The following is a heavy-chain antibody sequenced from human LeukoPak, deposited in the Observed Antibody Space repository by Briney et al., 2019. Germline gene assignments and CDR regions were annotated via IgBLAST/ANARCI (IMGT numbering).Heavy chain of an antibody. CDR1: GGSISSYY. J-gene: IGHJ5*02. Sequence: SETLSITCTVSGGSISSYYLSWIRQPPGKGLEWIGYIYYSGSTNYNPSLKSRVTISVDTSKNQFSLKLSSVTAADTAVYYCASGQQLVPNWFDPWGQGTLVTVSS. CDR3: ASGQQLVPNWFDP. D-gene: IGHD6-13*01. CDR2: IYYSGST. V-gene: IGHV4-59*01.